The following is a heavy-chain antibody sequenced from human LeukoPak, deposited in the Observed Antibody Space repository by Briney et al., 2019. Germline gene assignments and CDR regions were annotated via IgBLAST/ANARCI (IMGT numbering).Heavy chain of an antibody. CDR3: ASRAAAGPRYYYYYMDV. J-gene: IGHJ6*03. CDR2: INPNSGGT. V-gene: IGHV1-2*02. D-gene: IGHD6-13*01. CDR1: GYTFTGYY. Sequence: ASVKVSCKASGYTFTGYYMHWVRQAPGQGLEWMGWINPNSGGTNYAQKFQGRVTMTRDTSISTAYMELSRLRSDDTAVYYCASRAAAGPRYYYYYMDVWGKGTTVTVSS.